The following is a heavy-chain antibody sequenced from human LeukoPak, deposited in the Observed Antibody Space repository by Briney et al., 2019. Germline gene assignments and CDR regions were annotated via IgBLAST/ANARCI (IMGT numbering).Heavy chain of an antibody. V-gene: IGHV4-61*08. J-gene: IGHJ4*02. Sequence: KASETLSLTCSVSGGSITTADYDWSWIRQPPGKGLEWIGYIYQSGSTYYNPSLKSRVTISVDTSKNQFSLKLSSVTAADTAVYYCARDHRYYDFWSGYSEYYFDYWGQGTLVTVSS. CDR3: ARDHRYYDFWSGYSEYYFDY. CDR1: GGSITTADYD. CDR2: IYQSGST. D-gene: IGHD3-3*01.